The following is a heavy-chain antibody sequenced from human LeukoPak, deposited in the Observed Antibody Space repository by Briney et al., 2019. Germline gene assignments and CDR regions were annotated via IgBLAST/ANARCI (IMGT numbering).Heavy chain of an antibody. D-gene: IGHD3-10*01. V-gene: IGHV1-2*02. CDR2: INPNSGGT. J-gene: IGHJ4*02. CDR3: ARDSSHGSGRYYIFDY. CDR1: GYTFTGYY. Sequence: GASVKVSCKASGYTFTGYYMHWVRQAPGQGLEWMGWINPNSGGTNYAQKFQGRVTMTRDTSISTAYMDLTGLRSDDTAVYYCARDSSHGSGRYYIFDYWGQGTLVTVSS.